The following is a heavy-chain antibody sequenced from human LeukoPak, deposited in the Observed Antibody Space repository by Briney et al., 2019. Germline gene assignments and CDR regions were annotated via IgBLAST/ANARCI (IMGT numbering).Heavy chain of an antibody. CDR1: GFTFSTYN. V-gene: IGHV3-48*02. J-gene: IGHJ4*02. D-gene: IGHD4-23*01. CDR3: ARVAAGYSVNYFDY. Sequence: GGSLRLSCAASGFTFSTYNMNWVRQAPGKGLEWVSYISTGSSTTYYADSVKGRFTISRDNVENSLYLQMNSLRDEDTAVYYCARVAAGYSVNYFDYWGQGTLVTVSS. CDR2: ISTGSSTT.